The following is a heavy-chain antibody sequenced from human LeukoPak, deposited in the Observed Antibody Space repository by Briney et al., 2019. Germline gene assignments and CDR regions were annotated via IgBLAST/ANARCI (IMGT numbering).Heavy chain of an antibody. CDR1: GGTFSSYA. V-gene: IGHV1-69*04. CDR3: ARGGLSSSWYDY. Sequence: SVKVSCKASGGTFSSYAISWVQQAPGQGLEWMGRIIPILGIANYAQKFQGRVTITADKSTSTAYMELSSLRSEDTAVYYCARGGLSSSWYDYWGQGTLVTVSS. CDR2: IIPILGIA. D-gene: IGHD6-13*01. J-gene: IGHJ4*02.